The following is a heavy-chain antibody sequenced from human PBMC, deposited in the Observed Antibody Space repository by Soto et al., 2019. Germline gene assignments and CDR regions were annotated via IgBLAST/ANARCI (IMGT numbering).Heavy chain of an antibody. CDR1: GYTFTSYG. J-gene: IGHJ6*02. CDR3: ARDPITMVRGIPKTRYYYYGMDV. D-gene: IGHD3-10*01. Sequence: QVQLVQSGAEVKKAGASVKDSCKASGYTFTSYGISWVRQAPGQGLEWMGWISAYNGNTNYAQKLQGRVTMTTDTSTSTAYMELRSLRSDDTAVYYCARDPITMVRGIPKTRYYYYGMDVWGQGTTVTVSS. V-gene: IGHV1-18*01. CDR2: ISAYNGNT.